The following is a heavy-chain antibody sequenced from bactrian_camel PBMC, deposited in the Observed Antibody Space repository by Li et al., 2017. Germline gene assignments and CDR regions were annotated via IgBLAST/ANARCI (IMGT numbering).Heavy chain of an antibody. CDR1: GFTFDDSE. V-gene: IGHV3-1*01. CDR3: ASDNLSVVAWSY. J-gene: IGHJ4*01. Sequence: VESGGELVQPGGSLTLSCTASGFTFDDSEMGWYRQAPGNECVLVSALGSDGTIYYADSVKGRFTVSRDNTKNTVYLQMTSLKSEDTALYYCASDNLSVVAWSYWGQGTQVTVS. D-gene: IGHD6*01. CDR2: LGSDGTI.